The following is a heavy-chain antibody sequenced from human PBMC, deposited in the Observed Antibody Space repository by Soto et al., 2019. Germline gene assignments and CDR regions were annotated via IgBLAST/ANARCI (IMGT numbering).Heavy chain of an antibody. Sequence: GVSLRLYFAASGFTFSSYRMSWLRQSAGKGLEWVANIKQDGSEKYYVDSVKGRFTISRDNAKNSLYLQMNSLRAEDTAVYYCARKSYDYYYYGMDVWGQGNTVTVSS. CDR3: ARKSYDYYYYGMDV. J-gene: IGHJ6*02. V-gene: IGHV3-7*01. CDR1: GFTFSSYR. CDR2: IKQDGSEK.